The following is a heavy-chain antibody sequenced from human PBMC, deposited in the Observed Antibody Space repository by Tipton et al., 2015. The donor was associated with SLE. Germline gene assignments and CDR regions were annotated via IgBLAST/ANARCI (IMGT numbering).Heavy chain of an antibody. CDR1: GGSFSGYY. Sequence: LRLSCAVYGGSFSGYYWSWIRQPPGKGLEWIGEINHSGSTNYNPSLKSRVTISVDTSKNQFSLKLTSVTAADTAVYYCAREPVYYYYYMDVWVKGTTVTVSS. CDR2: INHSGST. J-gene: IGHJ6*03. CDR3: AREPVYYYYYMDV. V-gene: IGHV4-34*01.